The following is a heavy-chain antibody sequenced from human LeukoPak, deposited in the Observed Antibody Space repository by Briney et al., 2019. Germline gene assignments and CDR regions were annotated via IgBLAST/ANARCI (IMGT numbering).Heavy chain of an antibody. CDR2: ISGDGGST. J-gene: IGHJ4*02. D-gene: IGHD3-22*01. CDR1: GFTFDDYA. Sequence: GGSLRLSCAASGFTFDDYAMHWVRQAPGKGLGWVCLISGDGGSTYYADSVKGRFTISRDNSKNSLYLQMNSLRTEDTALYYCAKDISYYDSSGYYSVLGYWGQGTLVTVSS. V-gene: IGHV3-43*02. CDR3: AKDISYYDSSGYYSVLGY.